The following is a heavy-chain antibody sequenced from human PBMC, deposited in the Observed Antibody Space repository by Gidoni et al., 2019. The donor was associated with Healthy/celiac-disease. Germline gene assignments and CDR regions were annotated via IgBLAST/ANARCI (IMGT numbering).Heavy chain of an antibody. V-gene: IGHV4-31*03. D-gene: IGHD2-15*01. J-gene: IGHJ4*02. CDR3: ARGYCSGGSCSGDFDY. CDR1: GGSISRGGYY. Sequence: QVQLQESGPGLGKPSQTLSLTCTVSGGSISRGGYYWSWFRQHPGKGLEWIGYIYYSWRTYYNPSLKSRVTISVDTSKNQFSLKLSSVTAADTAVYYCARGYCSGGSCSGDFDYWGQGTLVTVSS. CDR2: IYYSWRT.